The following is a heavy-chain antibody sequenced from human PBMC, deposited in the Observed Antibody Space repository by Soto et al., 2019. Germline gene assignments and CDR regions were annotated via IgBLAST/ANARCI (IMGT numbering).Heavy chain of an antibody. CDR3: AHLPWKQLWPRAPVVY. V-gene: IGHV2-5*02. CDR2: IYWDDDK. J-gene: IGHJ4*02. CDR1: GFSLSTSGVG. Sequence: QITFKESGPTLVKPTQTLTLTCTFSGFSLSTSGVGVGWIRQPPGKALEWLGIIYWDDDKRYSPSLKSRLTITKDTSKNQLVLTMTNMDPVDAATYYCAHLPWKQLWPRAPVVYWGQGTPVTVSS. D-gene: IGHD5-18*01.